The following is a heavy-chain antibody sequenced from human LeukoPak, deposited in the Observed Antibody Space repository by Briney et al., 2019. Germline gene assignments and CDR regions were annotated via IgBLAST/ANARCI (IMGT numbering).Heavy chain of an antibody. CDR2: IIPIFGTA. J-gene: IGHJ6*03. CDR1: AGTFSSYA. CDR3: AVGLERHYYYYYIDV. Sequence: SVKVSCKASAGTFSSYAISWVRPAPGQGLEWMGRIIPIFGTANYAQKFQGRVTITADKSTSTAYMELSSLRSEGTAVYYCAVGLERHYYYYYIDVSGKGTTVTVSS. V-gene: IGHV1-69*06. D-gene: IGHD1-1*01.